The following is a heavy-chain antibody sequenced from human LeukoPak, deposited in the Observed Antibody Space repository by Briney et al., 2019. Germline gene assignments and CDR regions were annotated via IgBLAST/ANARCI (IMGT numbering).Heavy chain of an antibody. Sequence: GGSLRLSCAASGFTFSNAWMSWVRQAPGKGLEWVGRIKSKTDGGTTDYAAPVKGRFTISRDDSKNTLYLQMNSLKTEDTAVYYCTTELTADFWSGYYTPPGSTNFDYWGQGTLVTVSS. V-gene: IGHV3-15*01. CDR2: IKSKTDGGTT. CDR1: GFTFSNAW. J-gene: IGHJ4*02. CDR3: TTELTADFWSGYYTPPGSTNFDY. D-gene: IGHD3-3*01.